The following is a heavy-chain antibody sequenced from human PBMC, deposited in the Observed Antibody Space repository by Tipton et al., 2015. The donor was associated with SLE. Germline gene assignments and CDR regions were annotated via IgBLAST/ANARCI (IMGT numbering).Heavy chain of an antibody. Sequence: TLSLTCTVSGGFISSHFWGWIRQPPGKGLEWIGYIYYSGSPYYNPSLKSRVTISIDTSKNQFSLKLSSVTAADTAVYYCARDKAAAGRFDYWGQGMLVTVSS. CDR3: ARDKAAAGRFDY. CDR2: IYYSGSP. V-gene: IGHV4-59*11. J-gene: IGHJ4*02. CDR1: GGFISSHF. D-gene: IGHD6-13*01.